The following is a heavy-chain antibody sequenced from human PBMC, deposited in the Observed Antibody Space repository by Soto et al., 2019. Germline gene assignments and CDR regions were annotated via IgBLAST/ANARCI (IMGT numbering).Heavy chain of an antibody. J-gene: IGHJ6*02. CDR2: IIPIFGTA. Sequence: SVKVSCKASGGTFSSYAISWVRQAPGQGLEWMGGIIPIFGTANYAQRFQGRVTITADESTSTAYMELSSLRSEDTAVYYCARDQLVVVPAAMSNYYYGMDVWGQGTTVTV. D-gene: IGHD2-2*01. CDR1: GGTFSSYA. V-gene: IGHV1-69*13. CDR3: ARDQLVVVPAAMSNYYYGMDV.